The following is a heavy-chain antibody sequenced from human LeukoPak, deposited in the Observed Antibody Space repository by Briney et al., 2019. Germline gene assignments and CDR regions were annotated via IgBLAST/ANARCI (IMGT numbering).Heavy chain of an antibody. J-gene: IGHJ4*02. CDR1: GGSISGFY. CDR2: IYYSGSA. V-gene: IGHV4-59*01. Sequence: PSETLSLTCTVSGGSISGFYWGWIRQPPGKGLEWIGFIYYSGSANYNPSLKSRVTMSVDMSKNHFSLKLSSVTAADTAFYYCARDRDSSDWFDYWGQGALVTVSS. D-gene: IGHD6-19*01. CDR3: ARDRDSSDWFDY.